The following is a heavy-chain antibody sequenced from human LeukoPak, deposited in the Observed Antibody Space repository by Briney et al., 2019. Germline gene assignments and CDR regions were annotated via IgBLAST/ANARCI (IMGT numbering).Heavy chain of an antibody. J-gene: IGHJ4*02. CDR2: INPNSGGI. V-gene: IGHV1-2*02. Sequence: GASVKASCKTSGYSFTGYYIQWVRQAPGQGLEWMGWINPNSGGINYAQKFQGRVTMTRDTSITTAYMELRRLTSDDTAVYYCAKTGRKQWPPYYFDYWGQGTLVTVSS. CDR1: GYSFTGYY. D-gene: IGHD6-19*01. CDR3: AKTGRKQWPPYYFDY.